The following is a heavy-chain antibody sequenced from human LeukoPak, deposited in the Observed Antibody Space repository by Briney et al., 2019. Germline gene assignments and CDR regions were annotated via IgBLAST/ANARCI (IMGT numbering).Heavy chain of an antibody. V-gene: IGHV3-30*03. CDR1: GFTFTSYG. CDR3: ARVDLVGATEFDY. Sequence: GGSLRLSCAASGFTFTSYGMHWVRQAPGKGLEWVAVISYDGSNNYYADSVKGRFTISRDNSKNTLYLQMNSLRAEDTAVYYCARVDLVGATEFDYWGQGTLVTVSS. J-gene: IGHJ4*02. CDR2: ISYDGSNN. D-gene: IGHD1-26*01.